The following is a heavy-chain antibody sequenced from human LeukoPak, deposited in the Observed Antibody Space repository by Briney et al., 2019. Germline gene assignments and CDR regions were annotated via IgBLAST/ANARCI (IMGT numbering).Heavy chain of an antibody. CDR1: GYSFTSYW. CDR2: IYPGDSDT. J-gene: IGHJ6*02. V-gene: IGHV5-51*01. CDR3: ARLSRPIVVVPAAIQPHYYYGMDV. Sequence: GESLKISCKGSGYSFTSYWIGWVRQMPGKGLEWMGIIYPGDSDTRYSPSFQGQVTISADKSTSTAYLQWSSLKASDTAMYYCARLSRPIVVVPAAIQPHYYYGMDVWGQGTTVTVSS. D-gene: IGHD2-2*02.